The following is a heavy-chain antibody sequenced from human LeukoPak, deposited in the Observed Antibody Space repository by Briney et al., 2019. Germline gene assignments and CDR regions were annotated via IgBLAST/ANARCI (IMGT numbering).Heavy chain of an antibody. CDR2: ISSSSSYI. J-gene: IGHJ5*02. D-gene: IGHD4-23*01. CDR3: AKAGGLRWLPFDP. V-gene: IGHV3-21*01. CDR1: GFTFSSYS. Sequence: GGSLRLSCAASGFTFSSYSMNWVRQAPGKGLEWVSSISSSSSYIYYADSVKGRFTISRDNSKNTLYLQMNSLRDEDTAVYYCAKAGGLRWLPFDPWGQGTLVTVSS.